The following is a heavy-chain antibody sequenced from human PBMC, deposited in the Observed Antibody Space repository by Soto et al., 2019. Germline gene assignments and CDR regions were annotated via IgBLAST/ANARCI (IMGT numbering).Heavy chain of an antibody. CDR3: AHRRRLPYHGPWIGAFLGWFDP. CDR2: IYWNDDK. CDR1: GFSLSTSGEG. Sequence: SGPTLVNPTQTLTLTCTFSGFSLSTSGEGVGWVRQPPGKALEWLALIYWNDDKRYSPSLKNRLTITKDTSKNQVVLTMTNMDPVDTATYYCAHRRRLPYHGPWIGAFLGWFDPWGQGVLVTVSS. D-gene: IGHD3-3*01. J-gene: IGHJ5*02. V-gene: IGHV2-5*01.